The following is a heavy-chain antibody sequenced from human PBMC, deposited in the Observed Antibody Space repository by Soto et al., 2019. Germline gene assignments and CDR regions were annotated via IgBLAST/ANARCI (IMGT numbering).Heavy chain of an antibody. CDR2: IYPGDSDT. V-gene: IGHV5-51*01. CDR1: GYTFTNYC. J-gene: IGHJ3*02. D-gene: IGHD5-18*01. CDR3: ARPDRGYSFGSDAFDI. Sequence: GESLKVSCYGSGYTFTNYCIGWVLQTPGKGLEWMGIIYPGDSDTRYSPSFQGQVSISVDKSINTAYLQWSSLRASDTAMYYCARPDRGYSFGSDAFDIWGQGTMVTVSS.